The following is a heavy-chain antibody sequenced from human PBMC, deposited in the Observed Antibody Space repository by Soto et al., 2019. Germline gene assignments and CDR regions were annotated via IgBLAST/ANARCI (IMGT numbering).Heavy chain of an antibody. D-gene: IGHD2-15*01. J-gene: IGHJ5*02. CDR1: GYTFTGYY. V-gene: IGHV1-2*04. CDR2: INPNSGGT. CDR3: ARGIYRSGGSCYWFDP. Sequence: ASVKLSCKASGYTFTGYYMHWVRQAPGRGLEWMGWINPNSGGTNYAQKFQGWVTMTRDTSISTAYMELSRLRSDDTAVYYCARGIYRSGGSCYWFDPWGQGTLVTVSS.